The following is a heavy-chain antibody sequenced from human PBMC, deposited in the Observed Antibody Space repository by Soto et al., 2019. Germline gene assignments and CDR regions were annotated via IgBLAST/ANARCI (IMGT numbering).Heavy chain of an antibody. CDR3: ARVDPYCSGGSCYLAFDI. CDR1: GFTFSSYW. CDR2: INSDGSST. D-gene: IGHD2-15*01. Sequence: EVQLVESGGGLVQPGGSLRLSCAASGFTFSSYWMHWVRQAPGKGLVWVSRINSDGSSTSYADSVKGRFTISRDNAKNTLYLQMNSLRAEDTAVYYCARVDPYCSGGSCYLAFDIWGQGTMVTVSS. V-gene: IGHV3-74*01. J-gene: IGHJ3*02.